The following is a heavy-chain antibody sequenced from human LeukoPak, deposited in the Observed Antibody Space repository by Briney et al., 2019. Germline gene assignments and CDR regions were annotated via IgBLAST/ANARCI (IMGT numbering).Heavy chain of an antibody. CDR3: ARDSPDYGDYPNAFDI. J-gene: IGHJ3*02. V-gene: IGHV4-38-2*02. D-gene: IGHD4-17*01. CDR2: IYYSGST. Sequence: SETLSLTCTVSGYSISSGYYWGWIRQPPGKGLEWIGSIYYSGSTYYNPSLKSRVTISVDTSKNQFSLKLSSVTAADTAVYYCARDSPDYGDYPNAFDIWGQGTMVTVSS. CDR1: GYSISSGYY.